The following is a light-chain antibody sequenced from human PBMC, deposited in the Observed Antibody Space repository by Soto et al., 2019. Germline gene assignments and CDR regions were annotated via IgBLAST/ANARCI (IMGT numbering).Light chain of an antibody. CDR2: RAS. V-gene: IGKV1-5*03. CDR3: QQYETYSWT. Sequence: IQLTQSRCTLSASVGERVTLTCPASQNINTWLAWYQQKPGKGPTLLIYRASRLESGVPSRFSGSGSGTEFALTISSLQPADFATYYCQQYETYSWTFGQGTKADI. CDR1: QNINTW. J-gene: IGKJ1*01.